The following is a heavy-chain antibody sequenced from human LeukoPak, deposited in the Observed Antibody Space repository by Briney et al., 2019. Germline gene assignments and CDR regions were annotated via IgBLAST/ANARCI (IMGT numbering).Heavy chain of an antibody. V-gene: IGHV5-51*01. CDR2: IYPGDPDT. J-gene: IGHJ3*01. D-gene: IGHD1-26*01. Sequence: GESLKISSKSSGYRFKNYWIWWGRQMPGKGLEWMGFIYPGDPDTRYSPSFQGQVTISADKSMSTAYLQWSSLKASDTAMYYCSRRRGTYPGHVFLLWAQGTMVTVSS. CDR3: SRRRGTYPGHVFLL. CDR1: GYRFKNYW.